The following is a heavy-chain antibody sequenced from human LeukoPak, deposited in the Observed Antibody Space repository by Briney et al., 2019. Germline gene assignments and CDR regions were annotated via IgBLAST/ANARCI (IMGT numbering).Heavy chain of an antibody. V-gene: IGHV1-69*02. CDR1: GGTFSSYT. CDR3: ARTIFGVDTSHLLDV. Sequence: SSVKVSCKASGGTFSSYTISWVRQAPGQGLEWMGRIIPILGLANYAQKFQGRVSITADKSTSTAYMELSSLRSEDTAVYYCARTIFGVDTSHLLDVWGKGTTVTVSS. D-gene: IGHD3-3*01. CDR2: IIPILGLA. J-gene: IGHJ6*04.